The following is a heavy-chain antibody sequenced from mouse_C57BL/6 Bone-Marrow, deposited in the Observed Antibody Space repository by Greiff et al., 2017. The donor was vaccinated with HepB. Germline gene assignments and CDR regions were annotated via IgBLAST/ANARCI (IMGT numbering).Heavy chain of an antibody. Sequence: QVQLQQPGTELVKPGASVKLSCKASGYTFTSYWMHWVKQRPGQGLEWIGYINPSSGYTKYNQKFKDKATLTADKSSSTAYMQLSSLTYEDSAVYYCARGLRWFAYWGQGTLVTVSA. CDR2: INPSSGYT. D-gene: IGHD2-4*01. CDR1: GYTFTSYW. CDR3: ARGLRWFAY. J-gene: IGHJ3*01. V-gene: IGHV1-7*01.